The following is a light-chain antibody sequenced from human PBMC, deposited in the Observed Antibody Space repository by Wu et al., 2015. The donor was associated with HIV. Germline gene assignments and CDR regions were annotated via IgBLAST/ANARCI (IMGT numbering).Light chain of an antibody. CDR3: HLSGGASWT. V-gene: IGKV3-20*01. CDR2: GAS. J-gene: IGKJ1*01. Sequence: DIALTQSPGTLSLSPGERATLSCRAGQSVSSDSLAWYQQKPGQAPRLLIYGASTRATGIPDRFSGSGSGTDFTLTISRLEPEDFAVYYCHLSGGASWTFGQGTKVEMK. CDR1: QSVSSDS.